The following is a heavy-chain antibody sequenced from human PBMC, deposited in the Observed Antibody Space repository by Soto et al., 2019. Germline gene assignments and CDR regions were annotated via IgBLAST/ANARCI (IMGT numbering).Heavy chain of an antibody. CDR3: ARDPLPLTYEAYYIAY. V-gene: IGHV3-30-3*01. CDR1: GFTFSTYS. J-gene: IGHJ4*02. D-gene: IGHD3-22*01. CDR2: ISSDGSKT. Sequence: QVQLVESGGGVVQPGGSLRLSCAASGFTFSTYSMPWVRQAPGEGLEWVAVISSDGSKTYYADSVKGRFTISRDNSKNTLFLQMNSLRPDDTAVYYCARDPLPLTYEAYYIAYWGQGALVTVSS.